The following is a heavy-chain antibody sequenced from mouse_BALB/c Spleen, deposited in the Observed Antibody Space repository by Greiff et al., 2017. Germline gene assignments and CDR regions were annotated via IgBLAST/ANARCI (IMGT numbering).Heavy chain of an antibody. J-gene: IGHJ4*01. CDR3: ARGGGYYVGYAMDY. Sequence: QVQLKESGPGLVAPSQSLSITCTVSGFSLTSYGVHWVRQPPGKGLEWLGVIWAGGSTNYNSALMSRLSISKDNSKSQVFLKMNSLQTDDTAMYYCARGGGYYVGYAMDYWGQGTSVTVSS. CDR1: GFSLTSYG. V-gene: IGHV2-9*02. D-gene: IGHD2-3*01. CDR2: IWAGGST.